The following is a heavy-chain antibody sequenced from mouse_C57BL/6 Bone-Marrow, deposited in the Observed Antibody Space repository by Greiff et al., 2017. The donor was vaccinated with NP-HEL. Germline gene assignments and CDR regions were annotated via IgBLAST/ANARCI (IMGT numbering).Heavy chain of an antibody. CDR3: VRWRDYDPWYFDV. V-gene: IGHV10-1*01. J-gene: IGHJ1*03. Sequence: EVKLMESGGGLVQPKGSLKLSCAASGFSFNTYAMNWVRQAPGKGLEWVARIRSKSNNYATYYADSVKDRFTISRDDSESMLYLQMNNLKTEDTAMYYCVRWRDYDPWYFDVWGTGTTVTVSS. CDR1: GFSFNTYA. D-gene: IGHD2-4*01. CDR2: IRSKSNNYAT.